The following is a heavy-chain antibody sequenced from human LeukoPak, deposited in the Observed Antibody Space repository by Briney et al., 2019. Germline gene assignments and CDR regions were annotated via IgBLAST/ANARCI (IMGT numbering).Heavy chain of an antibody. V-gene: IGHV4-31*03. CDR1: GGSISSGGYY. Sequence: SQTLSLTCTVSGGSISSGGYYWSWIRLHPGKGLEWIGYIYYSGSTYYNPSLKSRVTISVDTSKNQFSLKLSSVTAADTAVYYCARGKRSSYYDFWSGLYYYYYMDVWGKGTTVTVSS. D-gene: IGHD3-3*01. J-gene: IGHJ6*03. CDR2: IYYSGST. CDR3: ARGKRSSYYDFWSGLYYYYYMDV.